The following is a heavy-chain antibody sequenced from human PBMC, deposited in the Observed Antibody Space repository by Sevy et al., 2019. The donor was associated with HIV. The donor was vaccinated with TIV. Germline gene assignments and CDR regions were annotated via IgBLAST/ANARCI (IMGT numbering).Heavy chain of an antibody. CDR2: ISGTGDHT. J-gene: IGHJ4*02. Sequence: GGSLRLSCAASGFTFSSFAMGWVRQAPGKGLDWISVISGTGDHTYYADSVKGRFTISRDNSKNTLFLQMNSLRAEDTAIFYCAKKMGGGSGMAFLVDYSGQGTLVTVSS. V-gene: IGHV3-23*01. CDR3: AKKMGGGSGMAFLVDY. CDR1: GFTFSSFA. D-gene: IGHD2-8*01.